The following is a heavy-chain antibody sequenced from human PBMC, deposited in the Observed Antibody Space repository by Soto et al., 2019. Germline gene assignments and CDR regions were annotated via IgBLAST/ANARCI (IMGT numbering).Heavy chain of an antibody. Sequence: QVQLQESGPGLVKPSGTLSLTCAVSGGSISSSNWWSWVRQPPGKGLEWIGEIYHSGSTNYNPSLKSRVTLSVRQSKDQFPLELSPVAAAEKGVYSFARKPLDGFPGEYFEHWGQGTLVTVSS. CDR1: GGSISSSNW. V-gene: IGHV4-4*02. D-gene: IGHD3-10*01. J-gene: IGHJ4*02. CDR3: ARKPLDGFPGEYFEH. CDR2: IYHSGST.